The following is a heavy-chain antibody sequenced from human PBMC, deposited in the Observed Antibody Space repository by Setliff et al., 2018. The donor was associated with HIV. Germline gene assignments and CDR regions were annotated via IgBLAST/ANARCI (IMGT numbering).Heavy chain of an antibody. CDR2: IYYSGVT. J-gene: IGHJ1*01. CDR1: GGSISSYY. V-gene: IGHV4-39*07. D-gene: IGHD3-22*01. CDR3: ARGSYYDSSGHTLVDFQH. Sequence: PSETLSLTCTVSGGSISSYYWGWIRQPPGKGLEWIGSIYYSGVTYYNPSLKSRVTISVDTSKNQFSLNLNSVTAAATAVYYCARGSYYDSSGHTLVDFQHWGQGTLVTVSS.